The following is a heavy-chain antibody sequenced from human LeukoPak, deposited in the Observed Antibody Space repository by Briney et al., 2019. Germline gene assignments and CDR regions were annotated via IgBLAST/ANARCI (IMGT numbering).Heavy chain of an antibody. CDR1: GGTFSSYA. CDR2: ISAYNGNT. Sequence: GASVKVSCKASGGTFSSYAISWVRQAPGQGLEWMGWISAYNGNTNYAQKLQGRVTMTTDTSTSTAYKELRSLRSDDTGVYYCARKYQQWLVRYYYYYMDVWGQGTLVTVSS. V-gene: IGHV1-18*01. CDR3: ARKYQQWLVRYYYYYMDV. J-gene: IGHJ6*03. D-gene: IGHD6-19*01.